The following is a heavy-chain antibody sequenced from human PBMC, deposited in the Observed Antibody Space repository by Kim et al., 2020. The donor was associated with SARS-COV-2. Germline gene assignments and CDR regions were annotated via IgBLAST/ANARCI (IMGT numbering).Heavy chain of an antibody. CDR2: ICSGGSNT. Sequence: GGSLRLSCAASGFTFSSYAMSWVRQAPGRGLEWVSAICSGGSNTYYADSVKGRFTISRDNSENTLYLQLNSLRAEDTAVYYCAKPNRDYFGSSGYYFDSCGQGALVTAAS. CDR1: GFTFSSYA. D-gene: IGHD3-22*01. CDR3: AKPNRDYFGSSGYYFDS. J-gene: IGHJ4*02. V-gene: IGHV3-23*03.